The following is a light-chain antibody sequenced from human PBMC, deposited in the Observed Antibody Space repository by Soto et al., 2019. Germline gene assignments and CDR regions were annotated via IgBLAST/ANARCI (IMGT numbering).Light chain of an antibody. Sequence: DIQMTQSPSPLSASIGDRVTISCRASQSISTYLNWYRQKPRKAPEILIYGASTLQSGVPSRFSGSGSGTDFTLTISSLQPEDFATYFCQQSYSKPPTFGPWTKVEV. V-gene: IGKV1-39*01. J-gene: IGKJ1*01. CDR3: QQSYSKPPT. CDR2: GAS. CDR1: QSISTY.